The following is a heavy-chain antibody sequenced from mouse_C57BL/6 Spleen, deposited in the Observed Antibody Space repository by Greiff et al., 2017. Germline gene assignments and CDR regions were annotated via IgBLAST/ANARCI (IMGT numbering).Heavy chain of an antibody. CDR1: GFTFTDYY. CDR3: ARTSYYYGSSYYAMDY. V-gene: IGHV7-3*01. D-gene: IGHD1-1*01. Sequence: EVKLVESGGGLVQPGGSLSLSCAASGFTFTDYYMSWVRQPPGKALEWLGFIRNKANGYTTEYNASVKGRFTISRDNSQSIRYLQMNALRAEDSATYYCARTSYYYGSSYYAMDYWGQGTSVTVSS. CDR2: IRNKANGYTT. J-gene: IGHJ4*01.